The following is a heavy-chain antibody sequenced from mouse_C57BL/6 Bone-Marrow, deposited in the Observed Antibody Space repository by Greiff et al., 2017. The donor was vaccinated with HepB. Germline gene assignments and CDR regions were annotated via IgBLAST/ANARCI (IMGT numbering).Heavy chain of an antibody. V-gene: IGHV1-55*01. CDR1: GYTFTSYW. Sequence: VQLQQSGAELVKPGASVKMSCKASGYTFTSYWITWVKQRPGQGLEWIGDIYPGSGSTNYNEKFKSKATLTVDTSSSTAYMQLSSLTSEDSAVYYCARGDYDYWYFDVWGTGTTVTVSS. CDR2: IYPGSGST. J-gene: IGHJ1*03. D-gene: IGHD2-4*01. CDR3: ARGDYDYWYFDV.